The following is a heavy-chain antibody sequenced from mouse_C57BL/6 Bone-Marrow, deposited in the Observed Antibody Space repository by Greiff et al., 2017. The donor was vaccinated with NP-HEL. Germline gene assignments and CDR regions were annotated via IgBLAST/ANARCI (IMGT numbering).Heavy chain of an antibody. J-gene: IGHJ3*01. CDR2: IYPGSGNT. V-gene: IGHV1-76*01. Sequence: VQLQQSGAELVRPGASVKLSCKASGYTFTDYYINWVKQRPGQGLEWIARIYPGSGNTYYNEKFKGKATLTAEKSSITAYMQLSSLTSEDSAVYFCATSFAYWGQGTLVTVSA. CDR1: GYTFTDYY. CDR3: ATSFAY.